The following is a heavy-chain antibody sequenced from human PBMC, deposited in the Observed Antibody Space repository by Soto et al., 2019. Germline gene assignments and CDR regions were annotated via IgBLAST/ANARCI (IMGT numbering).Heavy chain of an antibody. CDR1: GYTFTSYY. CDR2: INPSGGST. Sequence: ASVMVSCKASGYTFTSYYMHWVRQAPGQGLEWMGIINPSGGSTSYAQKFQGRVTMTRDTSTSTVYMELSSLRSEDTAVYYCARVSDRYDDYRTPTPFDPWGQGTLVTVSS. V-gene: IGHV1-46*03. CDR3: ARVSDRYDDYRTPTPFDP. D-gene: IGHD3-16*01. J-gene: IGHJ5*02.